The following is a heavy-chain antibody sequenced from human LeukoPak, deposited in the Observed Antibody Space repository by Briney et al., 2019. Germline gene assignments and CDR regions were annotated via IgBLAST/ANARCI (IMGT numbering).Heavy chain of an antibody. Sequence: GGSLRLSCAASGFTFSNAWMNWVRQAPGKGLEWVSSISSSSNYIYYADSVKGRFTISRNNAKNSLYLQMNSLRAEDTAVYYCARASSGSYDYWGQGTLVTVSS. CDR1: GFTFSNAW. V-gene: IGHV3-21*01. CDR3: ARASSGSYDY. J-gene: IGHJ4*02. D-gene: IGHD1-26*01. CDR2: ISSSSNYI.